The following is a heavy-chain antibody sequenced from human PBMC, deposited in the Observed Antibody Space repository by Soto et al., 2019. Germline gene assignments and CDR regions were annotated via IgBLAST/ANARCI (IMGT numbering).Heavy chain of an antibody. CDR1: GFIFSSYW. D-gene: IGHD2-21*01. Sequence: EVQLVESGGGLVQPGGSLRLSCAASGFIFSSYWMTWVRQAPGKGLEWVANIKQDGSEKYYVDSVKGRFTISIDKAKNSLYLQMNSLRAEDTAVYFCAGDPNPSVVAYWGQGTLVTVSS. CDR2: IKQDGSEK. V-gene: IGHV3-7*01. J-gene: IGHJ4*02. CDR3: AGDPNPSVVAY.